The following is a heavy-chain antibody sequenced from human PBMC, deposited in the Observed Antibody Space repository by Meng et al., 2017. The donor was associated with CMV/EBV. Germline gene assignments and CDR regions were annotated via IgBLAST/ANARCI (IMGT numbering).Heavy chain of an antibody. CDR3: AASSIPGYSGPDYYYGMDV. Sequence: SVKVSCKASGGTFSSYAISWVRQAPGQGLEWMGGIIPILGIANYAQKFQGRVTITADKSTNTAYMELSSLRSEDTAVYYCAASSIPGYSGPDYYYGMDVWGQGTTVTVSS. CDR1: GGTFSSYA. V-gene: IGHV1-69*10. CDR2: IIPILGIA. J-gene: IGHJ6*02. D-gene: IGHD5-12*01.